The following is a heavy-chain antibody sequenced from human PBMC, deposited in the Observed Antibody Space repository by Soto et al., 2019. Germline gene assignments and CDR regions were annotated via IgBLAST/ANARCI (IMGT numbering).Heavy chain of an antibody. CDR1: GFTFSSYG. CDR2: VSSSSSTI. J-gene: IGHJ4*02. V-gene: IGHV3-48*02. CDR3: AMNYGSGSWTHFDY. D-gene: IGHD3-10*01. Sequence: EVQLVESGGGLVQPGGSLRLSCAASGFTFSSYGVNWVRQAPGKGLEWVSYVSSSSSTIYYADSVEGRFTISRDNAKNSVYLQMHSLRDEDTAVYYCAMNYGSGSWTHFDYWGQGTLVTVSS.